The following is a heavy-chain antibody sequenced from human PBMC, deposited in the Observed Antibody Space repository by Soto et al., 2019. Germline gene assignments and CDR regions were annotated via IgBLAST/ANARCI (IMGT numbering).Heavy chain of an antibody. V-gene: IGHV4-34*01. D-gene: IGHD3-9*01. Sequence: SETLSLTCAVYGGSLSCYCWSGIRQPPGKGLEWIGEINQSGSTDYSPSLKSRVTISVDMSRNQFSLKMSSVTAADTAVYFCARGSLVLRYFDWGQGTLVTVSS. CDR2: INQSGST. CDR1: GGSLSCYC. J-gene: IGHJ4*02. CDR3: ARGSLVLRYFD.